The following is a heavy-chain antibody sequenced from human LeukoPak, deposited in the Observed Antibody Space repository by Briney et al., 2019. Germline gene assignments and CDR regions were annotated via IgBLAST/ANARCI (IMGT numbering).Heavy chain of an antibody. J-gene: IGHJ4*02. CDR1: GFTFSNYW. CDR2: IKEDGSDK. Sequence: RGSLRLSCEASGFTFSNYWMGWVRQAPGKGLEWVALIKEDGSDKYYVDSVKGRFTISRDNAKNSLYLQMNSLRAEDTAVYYCVRRKAINWGQGTPVTVSS. CDR3: VRRKAIN. V-gene: IGHV3-7*01.